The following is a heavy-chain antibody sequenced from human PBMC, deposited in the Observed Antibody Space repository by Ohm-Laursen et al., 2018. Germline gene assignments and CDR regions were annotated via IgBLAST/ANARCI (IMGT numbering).Heavy chain of an antibody. V-gene: IGHV3-64*01. CDR2: ISSNGGST. CDR1: GFTFSSYA. CDR3: ARAGGIYDILTGSFDH. D-gene: IGHD3-9*01. J-gene: IGHJ4*02. Sequence: SLRLSCAASGFTFSSYAMHWVRQAPGKGLEYVSAISSNGGSTYYANSVKGRFTISRDNSKNTLYLQMNSLRAEDTAVYYCARAGGIYDILTGSFDHWGQGTLVTASS.